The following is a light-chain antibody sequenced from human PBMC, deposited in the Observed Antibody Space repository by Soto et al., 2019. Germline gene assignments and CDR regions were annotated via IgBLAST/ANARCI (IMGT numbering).Light chain of an antibody. CDR3: QQSSSTPT. Sequence: EIVLTQSPGTLSLSPGERGTLSCSASQSVSSGYLAWYQQKPGQAPRLLIYDASSRATGIPDRFSGSGSGTDFTLTISRLEPEDFATYYCQQSSSTPTFGQGTRLEIK. J-gene: IGKJ5*01. CDR1: QSVSSGY. V-gene: IGKV3D-20*02. CDR2: DAS.